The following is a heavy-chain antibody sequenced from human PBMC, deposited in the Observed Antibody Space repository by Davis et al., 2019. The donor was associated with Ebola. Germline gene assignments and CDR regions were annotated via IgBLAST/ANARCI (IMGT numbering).Heavy chain of an antibody. J-gene: IGHJ5*02. V-gene: IGHV3-74*01. CDR2: INSDGSST. Sequence: HTGGSLRLSCAASGFTFSSYWMHWVRQAPGKGLVWVSRINSDGSSTSYADSVKGRFTISRDNAKNTLYLQMSSLRAEDTAVYYCARLSGSYPNWFDPWGQGTLVTVSS. CDR1: GFTFSSYW. CDR3: ARLSGSYPNWFDP. D-gene: IGHD1-26*01.